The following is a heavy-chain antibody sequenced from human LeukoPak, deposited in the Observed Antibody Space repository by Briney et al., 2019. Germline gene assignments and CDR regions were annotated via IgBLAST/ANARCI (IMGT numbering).Heavy chain of an antibody. CDR1: GYTFTSYG. CDR3: ARGGRDSSSYYYYYYMDV. Sequence: ASVTVSFKASGYTFTSYGISWVRQAPGQGLEWMGWISAYNGNTNYSQKLQGRVTMTTDTSTSTAYMELRSLRSDATAVYYCARGGRDSSSYYYYYYMDVWGKGTTVTISS. D-gene: IGHD6-6*01. V-gene: IGHV1-18*01. CDR2: ISAYNGNT. J-gene: IGHJ6*03.